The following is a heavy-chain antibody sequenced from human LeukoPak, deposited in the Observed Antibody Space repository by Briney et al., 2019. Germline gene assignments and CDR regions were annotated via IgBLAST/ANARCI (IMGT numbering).Heavy chain of an antibody. Sequence: SETLSLTCTVSGGSISGSYWSWIRQPPGKGLEWIAYMYNSGSTNYNPSLKSRVTISIDTSKNQFSLKLSSLTAADTAIYYSARGIESFGDYGNWRQGILVTVSS. CDR3: ARGIESFGDYGN. CDR1: GGSISGSY. D-gene: IGHD4-17*01. CDR2: MYNSGST. J-gene: IGHJ4*02. V-gene: IGHV4-59*12.